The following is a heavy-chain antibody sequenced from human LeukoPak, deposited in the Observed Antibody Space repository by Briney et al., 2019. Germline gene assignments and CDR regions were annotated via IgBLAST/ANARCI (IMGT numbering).Heavy chain of an antibody. V-gene: IGHV3-23*01. D-gene: IGHD2-2*01. Sequence: PGGSLRPSCAASGFTFSSYAMSWVRQAPGKGLEWVSAISGSGGSTYYADSVKGRFTISRDNSKNTLYLQMNSLRAEDTAIYYCARDHAYRADYWGQGTLVTVSS. J-gene: IGHJ4*02. CDR1: GFTFSSYA. CDR3: ARDHAYRADY. CDR2: ISGSGGST.